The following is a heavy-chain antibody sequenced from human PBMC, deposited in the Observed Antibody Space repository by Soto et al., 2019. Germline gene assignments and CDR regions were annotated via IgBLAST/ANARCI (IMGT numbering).Heavy chain of an antibody. CDR2: ISYDGSNK. CDR1: GFTFSSYA. Sequence: RRLSCAASGFTFSSYAMHWVRQAPGKGLEWVAVISYDGSNKYYADSVKGRFTISRDNSKNTLYLQMNSLRAEDTAVYYCAKTKGIAARPYVYSAMDVSGHGTTVTVAS. J-gene: IGHJ6*02. CDR3: AKTKGIAARPYVYSAMDV. D-gene: IGHD6-6*01. V-gene: IGHV3-30-3*02.